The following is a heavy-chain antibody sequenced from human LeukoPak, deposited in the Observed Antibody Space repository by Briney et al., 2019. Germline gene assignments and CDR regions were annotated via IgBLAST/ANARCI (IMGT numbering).Heavy chain of an antibody. CDR1: GYTFTSYG. CDR3: AREVPYDTSVYYQPFDY. J-gene: IGHJ4*02. CDR2: ISAYNGNT. Sequence: ASVKVTCKASGYTFTSYGISWVRQAPGQGLEWMGWISAYNGNTNYAQKLQGRVTMTTDTSTSTAYMELRSLGSDDTAVYYCAREVPYDTSVYYQPFDYWGQGTLVTVSS. V-gene: IGHV1-18*01. D-gene: IGHD3-22*01.